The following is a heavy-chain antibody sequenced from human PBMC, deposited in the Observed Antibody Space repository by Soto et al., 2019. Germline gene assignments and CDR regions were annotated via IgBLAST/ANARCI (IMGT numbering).Heavy chain of an antibody. CDR2: ISSTGNTI. Sequence: QVQLVESGGGLVKPGGSLRLSCAASGFTFSDYYMTWIRQAPGKGLEWVSYISSTGNTIYYADSVKGRFTISRDNARNSMSLKLNSLRVEDTAVYYCAREIVVEVAARDTYNWFDPWGQGTLVIVSS. V-gene: IGHV3-11*01. CDR1: GFTFSDYY. CDR3: AREIVVEVAARDTYNWFDP. D-gene: IGHD2-15*01. J-gene: IGHJ5*02.